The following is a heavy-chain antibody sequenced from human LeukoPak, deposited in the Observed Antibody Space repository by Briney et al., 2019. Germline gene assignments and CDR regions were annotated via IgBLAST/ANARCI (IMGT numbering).Heavy chain of an antibody. D-gene: IGHD3-16*01. Sequence: SETLSLTCAVYGGSFSGYYWSWIRQPPGKGLEWIGEINHSGSTNYNPSLKSRVTISVDTSKNQFSLKLSSVTAADTAVYYCARDLSPGIMITFGGVSPWGQGTLVTVSS. CDR2: INHSGST. CDR1: GGSFSGYY. J-gene: IGHJ5*02. V-gene: IGHV4-34*01. CDR3: ARDLSPGIMITFGGVSP.